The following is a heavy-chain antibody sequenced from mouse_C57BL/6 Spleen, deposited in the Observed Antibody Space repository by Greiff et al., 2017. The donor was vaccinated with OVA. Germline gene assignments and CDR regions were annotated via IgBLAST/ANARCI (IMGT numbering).Heavy chain of an antibody. CDR1: GYTFTDYY. V-gene: IGHV1-84*01. CDR3: ARERGDYDYVYYAMDY. J-gene: IGHJ4*01. CDR2: IYPGSGNT. Sequence: VQLQQSGPELVKPGASVKISCKASGYTFTDYYINWVKQRPGQGLEWIGWIYPGSGNTKYNEKFKGKATLTVDTSSSTAYMQLSSLTSEDSAVYFCARERGDYDYVYYAMDYWGQGTSVTVSS. D-gene: IGHD2-4*01.